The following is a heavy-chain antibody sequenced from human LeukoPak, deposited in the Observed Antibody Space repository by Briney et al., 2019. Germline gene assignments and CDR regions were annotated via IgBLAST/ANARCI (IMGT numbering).Heavy chain of an antibody. D-gene: IGHD3-16*02. J-gene: IGHJ4*02. CDR3: ARAEDYVWGSYLDY. CDR2: IYTSGST. Sequence: SETLSLTCTVSGGSISSGSYYWSWIRQPAGKGLEWIGRIYTSGSTNYNPSLKSRVTISVDTSKNQFSLKLSSVTAADTAVYYCARAEDYVWGSYLDYWGQGTLVTVSS. V-gene: IGHV4-61*02. CDR1: GGSISSGSYY.